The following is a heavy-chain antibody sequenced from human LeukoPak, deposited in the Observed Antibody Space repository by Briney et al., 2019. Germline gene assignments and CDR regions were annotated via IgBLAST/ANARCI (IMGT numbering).Heavy chain of an antibody. CDR2: ISYDGSNK. Sequence: PGGSLRLSCAASGFTFSSYAMHWVRQAPGKGLEWVAVISYDGSNKYYADSVKGRFTISRDNSKNTLYLQMNSLRAEDTAVYYCAKMMPAGTSYPRGFDYWGQGTLVTVSS. CDR3: AKMMPAGTSYPRGFDY. D-gene: IGHD6-13*01. CDR1: GFTFSSYA. V-gene: IGHV3-30-3*02. J-gene: IGHJ4*02.